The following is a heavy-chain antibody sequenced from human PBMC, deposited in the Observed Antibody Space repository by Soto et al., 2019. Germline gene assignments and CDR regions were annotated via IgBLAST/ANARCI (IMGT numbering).Heavy chain of an antibody. D-gene: IGHD3-10*01. CDR3: GRHAPMGVRGVGLAV. CDR2: VYHSGNT. CDR1: GGSISSSIYY. Sequence: QLQLQESGPGLIKPSETLSLTCIVSGGSISSSIYYWGWIRQPPGKGLGGMGSVYHSGNTHNNPSLKSRANVSVDLSKNQFSLKLTAVTAADTAVYYGGRHAPMGVRGVGLAVWGQGTTVTVSS. V-gene: IGHV4-39*01. J-gene: IGHJ6*02.